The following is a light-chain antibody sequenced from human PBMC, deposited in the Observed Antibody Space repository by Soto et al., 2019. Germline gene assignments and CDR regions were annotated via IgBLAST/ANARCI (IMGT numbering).Light chain of an antibody. CDR2: EVT. J-gene: IGLJ1*01. CDR1: SSDVGSFNR. Sequence: QSVLTQPPSVSGSPGQSVTISCTGTSSDVGSFNRVSWYQQPPGTAPKLMIYEVTNRPSGVPDRFSGSKSGNTASLTISGLQADDEADYYCSSYTSSSSHVFGAVTKVTDL. CDR3: SSYTSSSSHV. V-gene: IGLV2-18*02.